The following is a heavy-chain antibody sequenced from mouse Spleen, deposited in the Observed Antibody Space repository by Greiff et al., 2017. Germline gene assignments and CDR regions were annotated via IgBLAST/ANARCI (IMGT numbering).Heavy chain of an antibody. CDR2: IYPGDGDT. CDR1: GYAFSSSW. J-gene: IGHJ2*01. Sequence: VQLQQSGPELVKPGASVKISCKASGYAFSSSWMNWVKQRPGKGLEWIGRIYPGDGDTNYNGKFKGKATLTADKSSSTAYMQLSSLTSEDSAVYFCARGANWDYFDYWGQGTTLTVSS. CDR3: ARGANWDYFDY. D-gene: IGHD4-1*01. V-gene: IGHV1-82*01.